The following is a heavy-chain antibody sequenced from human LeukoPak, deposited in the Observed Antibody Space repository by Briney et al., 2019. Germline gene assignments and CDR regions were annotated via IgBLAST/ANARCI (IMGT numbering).Heavy chain of an antibody. V-gene: IGHV3-30*18. CDR1: GFTFSSYG. CDR2: ISYDGSNK. J-gene: IGHJ4*02. D-gene: IGHD3-10*01. Sequence: PGRSLRLSCAASGFTFSSYGMHWVRQAPGKGLEWVAVISYDGSNKYYADSVKGRFTISRDDSKNTLYLQMNSLRDEDTAVYYCAKAELLWFGELSFDYWGQGTLVTVSS. CDR3: AKAELLWFGELSFDY.